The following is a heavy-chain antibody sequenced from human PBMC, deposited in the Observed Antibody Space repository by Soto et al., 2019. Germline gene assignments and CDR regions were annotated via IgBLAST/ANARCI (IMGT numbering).Heavy chain of an antibody. CDR3: ARAVNAELRWFDP. CDR2: IYHSGST. CDR1: GGSISSGGYS. J-gene: IGHJ5*02. D-gene: IGHD1-7*01. Sequence: SETLSLTCAVSGGSISSGGYSWSWIRQPPGKGLEWIGYIYHSGSTYYNPSLKSRVTISVDRSKNQFSLKLSSVTAADTAVYYCARAVNAELRWFDPWGQGTLVTVSS. V-gene: IGHV4-30-2*01.